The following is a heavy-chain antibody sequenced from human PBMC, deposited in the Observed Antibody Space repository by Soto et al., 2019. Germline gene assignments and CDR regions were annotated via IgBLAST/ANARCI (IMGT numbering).Heavy chain of an antibody. D-gene: IGHD1-26*01. CDR3: ASRELLLFYFDY. J-gene: IGHJ4*02. CDR2: IYYSGST. V-gene: IGHV4-39*01. Sequence: SETLSLTCTVSGGSIISSSYYCFCIRQPPGKGLEWIGSIYYSGSTYYNPSLKSRVTISVDTSKNQFSLKLSSVTAADTAVYYCASRELLLFYFDYWGQGTLVTVSS. CDR1: GGSIISSSYY.